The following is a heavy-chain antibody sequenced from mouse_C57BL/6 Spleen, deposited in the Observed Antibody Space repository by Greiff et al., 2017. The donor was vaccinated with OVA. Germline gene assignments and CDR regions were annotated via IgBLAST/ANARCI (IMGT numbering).Heavy chain of an antibody. Sequence: VQLQQPGAELVMPGASVKLSCKASGYTFTSYWMHWVKQRPGQGLEWIGEIDPSDSYTNYNQKFKGKSTLTADKSSSTAYMQLSSLTSEDSADYYGERKVLITTVVATGYFDYWGQGTTLTVSS. V-gene: IGHV1-69*01. CDR2: IDPSDSYT. CDR1: GYTFTSYW. J-gene: IGHJ2*01. CDR3: ERKVLITTVVATGYFDY. D-gene: IGHD1-1*01.